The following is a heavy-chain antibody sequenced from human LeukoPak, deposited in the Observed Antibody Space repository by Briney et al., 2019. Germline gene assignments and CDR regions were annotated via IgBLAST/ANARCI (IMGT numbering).Heavy chain of an antibody. V-gene: IGHV3-53*01. D-gene: IGHD6-19*01. Sequence: PGGSLRLSCVASGFTFSSFAMSWVRQAPGKGLEWVSVIFSGGTTYYADSVKGRITISRDDSKNTLYLQMNSLRVEDTAVYYCARAGYSSGWRSIDYWGQGTLVTVSS. CDR1: GFTFSSFA. CDR2: IFSGGTT. CDR3: ARAGYSSGWRSIDY. J-gene: IGHJ4*02.